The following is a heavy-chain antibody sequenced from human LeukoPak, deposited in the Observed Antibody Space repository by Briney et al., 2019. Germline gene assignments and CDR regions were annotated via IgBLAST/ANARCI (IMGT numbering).Heavy chain of an antibody. CDR2: ISYDGSNK. D-gene: IGHD3-22*01. J-gene: IGHJ3*02. V-gene: IGHV3-30-3*01. CDR3: ARYYYDSSGYSMGYDAFDI. Sequence: GRSLRLSCAASGFTFSSYAMHWVRQAPGKGLEWVAVISYDGSNKYYADSVKGRFTISRDNSKNTLYLQMNSLRAEDTAVYYCARYYYDSSGYSMGYDAFDISGQGTMVTVSS. CDR1: GFTFSSYA.